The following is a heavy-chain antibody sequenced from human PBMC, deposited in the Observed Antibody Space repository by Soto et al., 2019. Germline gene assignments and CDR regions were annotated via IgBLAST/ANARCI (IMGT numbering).Heavy chain of an antibody. Sequence: SETLSLTCSVSGGSINSGRSSWNWIRQSPGKGLEWIAYIYHSGSTYYNPSLKSRVTISVDRSENQFSLKLTSVTAADTAVYYCVRESTTSGPNWFDTWGPGILVTVPQ. J-gene: IGHJ5*02. V-gene: IGHV4-30-2*06. CDR3: VRESTTSGPNWFDT. CDR2: IYHSGST. D-gene: IGHD1-1*01. CDR1: GGSINSGRSS.